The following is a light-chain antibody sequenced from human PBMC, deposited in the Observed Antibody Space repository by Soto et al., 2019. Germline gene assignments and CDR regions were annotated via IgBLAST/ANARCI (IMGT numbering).Light chain of an antibody. V-gene: IGLV2-14*01. CDR1: SSDVGGYNY. CDR2: DVS. CDR3: SSNTRSSTPWV. Sequence: QSALTQPASVSGSPGQSITISCTGTSSDVGGYNYVSWYQQYPAKAPKLLIYDVSSRPSGVSNRFSGSKSGNTASLTISGLQAEDEADYYCSSNTRSSTPWVFGGGTKLTVL. J-gene: IGLJ3*02.